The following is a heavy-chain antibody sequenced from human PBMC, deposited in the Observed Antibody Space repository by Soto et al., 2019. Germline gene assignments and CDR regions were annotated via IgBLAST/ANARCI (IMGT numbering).Heavy chain of an antibody. Sequence: VKVSCKASGYTFTGYYMHWVRQAPGQGLEWMGWINPNSGGTNYAQKFQGWVTMTRDTSIRTAYMELSRLRSDDTAVYYCARGYYDSSGYYSTTDYWGQGTLVTVSS. D-gene: IGHD3-22*01. J-gene: IGHJ4*02. CDR3: ARGYYDSSGYYSTTDY. CDR1: GYTFTGYY. CDR2: INPNSGGT. V-gene: IGHV1-2*04.